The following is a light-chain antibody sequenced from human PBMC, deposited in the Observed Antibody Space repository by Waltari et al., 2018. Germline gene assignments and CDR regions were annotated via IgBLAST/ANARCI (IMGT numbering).Light chain of an antibody. Sequence: SYELTQPPSVSVSPGHTARITCSGHELPRKYAYWFQQKSGQAPRLVIYEDTKRPSGIPERFSGTSSGTVATLTITGAQVDDEADYYCYSSDSTGLRVFGGGTTVVVL. J-gene: IGLJ1*01. CDR2: EDT. CDR1: ELPRKY. CDR3: YSSDSTGLRV. V-gene: IGLV3-10*01.